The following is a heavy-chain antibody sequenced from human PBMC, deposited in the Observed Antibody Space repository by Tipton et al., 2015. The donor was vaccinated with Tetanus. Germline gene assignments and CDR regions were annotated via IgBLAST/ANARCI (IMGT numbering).Heavy chain of an antibody. CDR3: ARVSVTYYNANFDY. J-gene: IGHJ4*02. V-gene: IGHV3-9*01. CDR2: ISWNSGSK. Sequence: SLRLSCAASGFTFDDYAMHWVRQAPGKGLEWVSGISWNSGSKGFADSVKGRFTISRDNAKNSLYLQMNSLRAEDTALYYCARVSVTYYNANFDYWGQGTLVTVSS. D-gene: IGHD3-10*01. CDR1: GFTFDDYA.